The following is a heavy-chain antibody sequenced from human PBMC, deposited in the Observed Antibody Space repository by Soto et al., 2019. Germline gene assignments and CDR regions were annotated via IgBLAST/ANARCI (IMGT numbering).Heavy chain of an antibody. V-gene: IGHV3-23*01. D-gene: IGHD3-9*01. CDR1: GFTFSNYA. CDR2: ISGGGISP. CDR3: AKDLFDDILTATTDPDAFDI. J-gene: IGHJ3*02. Sequence: EVQLLESGGGLVQPGGSLRLSCAASGFTFSNYAMSWVRQAPGKGLEWVSTISGGGISPYYADSVKGRFTISRDNSKNTLYLQMNSLRAEDTAIYYCAKDLFDDILTATTDPDAFDIWGQGTMVTVSS.